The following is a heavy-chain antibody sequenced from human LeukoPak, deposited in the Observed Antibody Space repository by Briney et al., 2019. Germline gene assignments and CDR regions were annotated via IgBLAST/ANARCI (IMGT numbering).Heavy chain of an antibody. CDR1: GFTFNSYA. CDR3: AKDLRTSGYYPYYFDY. D-gene: IGHD3-22*01. CDR2: DGSNK. Sequence: GGSLRLSCAASGFTFNSYAMHWVRQAPGKGLEWVAVDGSNKYYADSVKGRFTISRDNSKNTLFLQMNSLRAEDTAVYYCAKDLRTSGYYPYYFDYWGQGTLVTVSS. J-gene: IGHJ4*02. V-gene: IGHV3-30*18.